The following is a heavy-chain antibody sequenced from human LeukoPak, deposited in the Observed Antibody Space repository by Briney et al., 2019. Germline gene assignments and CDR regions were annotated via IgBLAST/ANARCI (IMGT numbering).Heavy chain of an antibody. CDR3: ARDDCSSTSCYYYYGMDV. J-gene: IGHJ6*02. Sequence: GGSLRLSSAASGFTFSSYAMHWVRQAPGKGLEWVAVISYDGSNKYYADSVKGRFTISRDNSKNTLYLQMNSLRAEDTAVYYCARDDCSSTSCYYYYGMDVWGQGTTVTVSS. CDR1: GFTFSSYA. V-gene: IGHV3-30-3*01. CDR2: ISYDGSNK. D-gene: IGHD2-2*01.